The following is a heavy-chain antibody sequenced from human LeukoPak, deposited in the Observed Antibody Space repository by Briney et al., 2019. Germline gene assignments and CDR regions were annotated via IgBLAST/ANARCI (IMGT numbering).Heavy chain of an antibody. CDR1: RFTFSSYH. CDR3: ASDPPTVTPH. Sequence: GGSLRLSCAASRFTFSSYHMIWLPQAPGKGLVGVSYINSSGSTISDTGSVTGRFDISRDNAKISLYMQMNSLRAEDTAVYDCASDPPTVTPHWGQGTLVTVSS. D-gene: IGHD4-17*01. J-gene: IGHJ4*02. CDR2: INSSGSTI. V-gene: IGHV3-48*04.